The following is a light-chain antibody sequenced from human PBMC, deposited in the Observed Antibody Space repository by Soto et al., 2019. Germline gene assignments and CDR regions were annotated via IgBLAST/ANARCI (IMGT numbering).Light chain of an antibody. CDR3: QQSHTFPRT. CDR2: AAS. Sequence: DIQMTQSPSSLSASVGDRVTITCRASQSIGNYLSWYQQTPGKAPKLLIHAASNLQSGVPSRFSGSGSGTDLTLTISFLQPEDFATYYCQQSHTFPRTFGQGTKVEI. V-gene: IGKV1-39*01. CDR1: QSIGNY. J-gene: IGKJ1*01.